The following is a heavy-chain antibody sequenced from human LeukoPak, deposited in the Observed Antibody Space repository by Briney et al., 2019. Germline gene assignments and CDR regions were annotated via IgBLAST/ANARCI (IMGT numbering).Heavy chain of an antibody. CDR1: GFTFSSYS. V-gene: IGHV3-30*02. J-gene: IGHJ4*02. D-gene: IGHD3-10*01. Sequence: GGSLRLSCAASGFTFSSYSMNWVRQAPGKGLEWVAFIRYDGSNKYYADSVKGRFTISRDNSKNTLYLQMNSLRAEDTAVYYCARDGERLLWFGSPAHFFDYWGQGTLVTVSS. CDR3: ARDGERLLWFGSPAHFFDY. CDR2: IRYDGSNK.